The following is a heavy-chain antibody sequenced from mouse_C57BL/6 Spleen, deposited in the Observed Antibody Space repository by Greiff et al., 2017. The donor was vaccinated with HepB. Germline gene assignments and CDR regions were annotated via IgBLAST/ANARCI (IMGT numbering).Heavy chain of an antibody. V-gene: IGHV7-3*01. CDR1: GFTFTDYY. J-gene: IGHJ3*01. CDR3: ARYDGSRMAY. CDR2: IRNKANGYTT. D-gene: IGHD1-1*01. Sequence: EVQLVESGGGLVQPGGSLSLSCAASGFTFTDYYMSWVRQPPGKALEWLGFIRNKANGYTTEYSSSVKGRFTISRDKSQSILYLQMNALRAEDSATYYCARYDGSRMAYWGQGTLVTVSA.